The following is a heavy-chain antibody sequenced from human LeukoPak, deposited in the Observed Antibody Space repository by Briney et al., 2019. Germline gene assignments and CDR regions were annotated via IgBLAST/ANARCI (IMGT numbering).Heavy chain of an antibody. CDR2: ISYDGRNK. J-gene: IGHJ4*02. D-gene: IGHD3-10*01. V-gene: IGHV3-30*04. Sequence: GGSLRLSCASSGFTFRSYAMHWVRQAPGKGLEWVAVISYDGRNKYYADSVKGRFTISRDNSKNTLYLQMNSLRAEDTAVFYCARDRVGVLWFGELWSRGGQGTLVTVSS. CDR1: GFTFRSYA. CDR3: ARDRVGVLWFGELWSR.